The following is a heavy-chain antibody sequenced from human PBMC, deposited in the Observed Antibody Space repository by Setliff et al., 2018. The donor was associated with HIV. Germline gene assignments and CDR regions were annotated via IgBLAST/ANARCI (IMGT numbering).Heavy chain of an antibody. V-gene: IGHV4-39*01. D-gene: IGHD3-16*01. Sequence: SETLSLTCTVSGGSISRSSYYWGCIRQPPGKELECIGSLYYSETTYYNPSLKSRLTIAVDTSKNQFSLKLSSVTYADTAVYYCARRTLITCYDYWGQGTLVTVSS. CDR3: ARRTLITCYDY. J-gene: IGHJ4*02. CDR2: LYYSETT. CDR1: GGSISRSSYY.